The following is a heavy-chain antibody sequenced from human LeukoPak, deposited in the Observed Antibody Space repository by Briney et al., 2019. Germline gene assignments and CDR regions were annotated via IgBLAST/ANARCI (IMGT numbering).Heavy chain of an antibody. V-gene: IGHV1-69*13. CDR3: ARVGRGHRVLRFLEWFLSSGYYMDV. CDR2: IITIFGTA. Sequence: GASVKVSCKASGGTFSSYAISWVRQTPRQGLQWMGGIITIFGTANYAQKFQGRVTITADESTSTAYMELSSLRSEDTAVYYCARVGRGHRVLRFLEWFLSSGYYMDVWGKGTTVTVSS. J-gene: IGHJ6*03. CDR1: GGTFSSYA. D-gene: IGHD3-3*01.